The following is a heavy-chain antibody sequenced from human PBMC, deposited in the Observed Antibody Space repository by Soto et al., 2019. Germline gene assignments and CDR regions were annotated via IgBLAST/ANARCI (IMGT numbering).Heavy chain of an antibody. CDR2: IRSKANSYAT. Sequence: EVQLVESGGGLVQPGGSLKLSCAASGFTFSGSAMHWVRQASGKGLEWVGRIRSKANSYATAYAASVKGRFTISRDDSKNTAYLQMNSLKTEDTAVYYCTRRGQEWELLIWGQGTLVTVSS. CDR1: GFTFSGSA. J-gene: IGHJ4*02. CDR3: TRRGQEWELLI. D-gene: IGHD1-26*01. V-gene: IGHV3-73*02.